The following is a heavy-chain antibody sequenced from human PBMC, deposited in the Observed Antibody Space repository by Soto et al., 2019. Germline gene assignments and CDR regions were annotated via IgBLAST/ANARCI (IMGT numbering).Heavy chain of an antibody. CDR3: ARISYDVWSGLDSVDY. CDR1: GFTFSSYS. Sequence: EVQLVESGGGLVKPGGSLRLSCAASGFTFSSYSMNWVRQAPGKGLEWVSSISSSSSYIYYADSVKGRFTISRDNAKNSLYLQMNSLRDEDTAVYYCARISYDVWSGLDSVDYLGQGTLVTVSS. D-gene: IGHD3-3*01. CDR2: ISSSSSYI. V-gene: IGHV3-21*01. J-gene: IGHJ4*02.